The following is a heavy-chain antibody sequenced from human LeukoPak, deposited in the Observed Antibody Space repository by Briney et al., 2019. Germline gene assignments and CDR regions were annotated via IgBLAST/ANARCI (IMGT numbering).Heavy chain of an antibody. D-gene: IGHD2-2*01. CDR3: ARGGIDIVGVPVSNWFDP. V-gene: IGHV1-18*01. CDR1: GYSVINYG. J-gene: IGHJ5*02. Sequence: GASVKVSCKASGYSVINYGITWVRQAPGQELEWMGWSSPYNGKTNYAQKLQGRVTMTTDTSTNTAYMELRSLRSDDTAVYYCARGGIDIVGVPVSNWFDPWGQGTLVTVSS. CDR2: SSPYNGKT.